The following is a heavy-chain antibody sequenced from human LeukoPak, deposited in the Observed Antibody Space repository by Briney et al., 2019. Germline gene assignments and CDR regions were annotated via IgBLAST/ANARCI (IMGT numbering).Heavy chain of an antibody. CDR2: IYHSGST. CDR3: ARQSDSSSFFY. D-gene: IGHD6-6*01. V-gene: IGHV4-38-2*01. CDR1: GYTVSSGYY. J-gene: IGHJ4*02. Sequence: SETMSLTCAVSGYTVSSGYYWGWIRQPPGKGLEWIGSIYHSGSTYYNPSLKSRVTISVDTSKNQFSLKLSSVTAADTAVYYCARQSDSSSFFYWDQGTLVTVSS.